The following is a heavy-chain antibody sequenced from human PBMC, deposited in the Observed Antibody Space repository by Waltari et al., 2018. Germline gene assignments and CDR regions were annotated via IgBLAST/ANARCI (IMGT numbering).Heavy chain of an antibody. V-gene: IGHV1-2*02. CDR3: ARDFGGGPSSEWFDP. CDR2: INPNRGGT. D-gene: IGHD3-3*01. J-gene: IGHJ5*02. Sequence: QVQLVQSGAEVKKPGASVKVSCKASGYTFTGYYMHWVRQAPGQGLEWMGWINPNRGGTNYAQKFQGRVTRTRDTSISTAYMELSRLRSDDTAVYYCARDFGGGPSSEWFDPWGQGTLVTVSS. CDR1: GYTFTGYY.